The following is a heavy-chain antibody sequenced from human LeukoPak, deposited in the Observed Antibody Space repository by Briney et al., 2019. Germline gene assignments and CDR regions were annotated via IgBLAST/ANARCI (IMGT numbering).Heavy chain of an antibody. CDR1: GGSISSGGYY. CDR2: IYHSGST. D-gene: IGHD6-6*01. V-gene: IGHV4-30-2*01. J-gene: IGHJ4*02. CDR3: ARDLPSSSSGFDY. Sequence: SETLSLTCTVSGGSISSGGYYWSWIQQPPGKGLEWIGYIYHSGSTYYNPSLKSRVTISVDRSKNQFSLKLSSVTAADTAVYYCARDLPSSSSGFDYWGQGTLVTVSS.